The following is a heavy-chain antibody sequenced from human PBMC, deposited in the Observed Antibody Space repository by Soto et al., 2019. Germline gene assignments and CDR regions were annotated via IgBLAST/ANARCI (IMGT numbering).Heavy chain of an antibody. CDR2: IWYDGGNK. D-gene: IGHD6-19*01. V-gene: IGHV3-33*01. J-gene: IGHJ4*02. Sequence: QVQLVESGGGVVQPGRSLRLSCAASGFNFSSYVMHWVRQAPGKGLEWVAGIWYDGGNKYYADSVKGRFTISRDNSKNTLYLQMNSLIAEDTAEYYCSRDGQWLPRDGLRSSYYFDYCGQVTLVTVSS. CDR1: GFNFSSYV. CDR3: SRDGQWLPRDGLRSSYYFDY.